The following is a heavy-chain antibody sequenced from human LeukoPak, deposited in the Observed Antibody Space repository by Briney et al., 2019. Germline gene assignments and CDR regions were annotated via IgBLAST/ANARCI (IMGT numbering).Heavy chain of an antibody. Sequence: ASVKVSCKASGYTFTGYYMHWVRQAPGQGLEWMGWINPNSGGTNYAQKFQGRVTMTRDTSISTAYMELSRLRSDDMAVYYCARELFEGYSYGRSDYWGQGTLVTVSS. CDR2: INPNSGGT. V-gene: IGHV1-2*02. D-gene: IGHD5-18*01. CDR1: GYTFTGYY. J-gene: IGHJ4*02. CDR3: ARELFEGYSYGRSDY.